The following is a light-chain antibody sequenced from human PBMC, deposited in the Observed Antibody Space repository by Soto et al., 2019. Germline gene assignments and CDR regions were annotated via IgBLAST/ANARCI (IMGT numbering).Light chain of an antibody. Sequence: DIQMTQSPSSVSASVGDRVTITCRASQSIVSWLAWYQQKPGKAPKLLIYAASSLQSGVPSRFRGSGSGTDFTLTISTLQPEDFATYYCQQANSFPPKFGQGTRLEIK. J-gene: IGKJ5*01. CDR3: QQANSFPPK. V-gene: IGKV1D-12*01. CDR2: AAS. CDR1: QSIVSW.